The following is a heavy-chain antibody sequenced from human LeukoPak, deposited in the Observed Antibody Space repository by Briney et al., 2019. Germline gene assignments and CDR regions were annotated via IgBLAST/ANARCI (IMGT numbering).Heavy chain of an antibody. CDR1: GFTFSSYA. CDR2: ISGSGCST. CDR3: AKARGYYYYYYMDV. J-gene: IGHJ6*03. Sequence: PGGSLRLSCAASGFTFSSYAMSWVRQAPGKGLEWVSAISGSGCSTYYADSVKGRFTISRDNSKNTLYLQMNSLRAEDTAVYYCAKARGYYYYYYMDVWGKGTTVTVSS. V-gene: IGHV3-23*01. D-gene: IGHD6-6*01.